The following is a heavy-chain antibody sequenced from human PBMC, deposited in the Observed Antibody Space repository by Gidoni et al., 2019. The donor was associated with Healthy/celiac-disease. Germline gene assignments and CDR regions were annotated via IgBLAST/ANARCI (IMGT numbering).Heavy chain of an antibody. CDR2: ISGSGGST. Sequence: EVQLVESGGGLVQPGGSLRLSCAASGFTFSRYAMSWVRQAPGKGLEWVSAISGSGGSTYYADSVKGRFTISRDNSKNTLYLQMNSLRAEDTAVYYCAKSRVRKLGGTEYSSSPLDYWGQGTLVTVSS. CDR3: AKSRVRKLGGTEYSSSPLDY. CDR1: GFTFSRYA. V-gene: IGHV3-23*04. J-gene: IGHJ4*02. D-gene: IGHD6-6*01.